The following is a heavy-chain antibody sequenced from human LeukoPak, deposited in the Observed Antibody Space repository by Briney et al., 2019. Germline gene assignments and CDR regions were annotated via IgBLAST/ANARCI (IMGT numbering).Heavy chain of an antibody. CDR1: GGSISSSSYY. CDR2: IYYSGST. V-gene: IGHV4-39*01. J-gene: IGHJ4*02. D-gene: IGHD3-22*01. CDR3: ARQYYDSSGYY. Sequence: PSETLSLTCTVSGGSISSSSYYWGWIRQPPGKGLEWIGSIYYSGSTYYNPSLKSRVTISVDTSKNQFPLKLSSVTAADTAVYYCARQYYDSSGYYWGQGTLVTVSS.